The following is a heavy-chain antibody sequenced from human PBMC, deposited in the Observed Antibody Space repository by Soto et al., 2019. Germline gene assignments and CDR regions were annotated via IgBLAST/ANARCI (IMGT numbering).Heavy chain of an antibody. D-gene: IGHD2-8*01. V-gene: IGHV3-23*01. CDR2: ISGSGGST. J-gene: IGHJ4*02. CDR1: GFTFSSYA. Sequence: EVQLLESGGGLVQPGGSLRLSCAASGFTFSSYAMSWVRQAPGKGLEWVSAISGSGGSTYYADSVKGRFTISRDNSQNTLYLQMNSLSAEDTAVYYCAKGPSMLSSRCDYWGQGTLVTVSS. CDR3: AKGPSMLSSRCDY.